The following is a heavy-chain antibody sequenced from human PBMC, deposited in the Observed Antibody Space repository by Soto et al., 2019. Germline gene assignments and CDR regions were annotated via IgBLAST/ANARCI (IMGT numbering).Heavy chain of an antibody. J-gene: IGHJ5*02. CDR3: ASASIAARNWFDP. CDR2: ISSSSSYI. V-gene: IGHV3-21*01. Sequence: GGSLRLSCAASGFTFSSYSMNWVRQAPGKGLEWVSSISSSSSYIYYADSVKGRFTISRDNAKNSLYLQMNSLRAEDTAVYYCASASIAARNWFDPWGQGTLVTVSS. D-gene: IGHD6-6*01. CDR1: GFTFSSYS.